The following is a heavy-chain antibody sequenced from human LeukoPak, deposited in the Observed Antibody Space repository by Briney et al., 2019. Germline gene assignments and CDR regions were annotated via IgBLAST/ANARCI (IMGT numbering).Heavy chain of an antibody. D-gene: IGHD5-24*01. Sequence: GGSLRLSCAASGFTFDDYAMHWVRQAPGQGLEWVSGISWNSGSIGYAVSVKGRFTISRDNAKNSLYLQMNSLRAEDTALYYCAKDRYGYNVGSNWFDPWGQGTLVTVSS. V-gene: IGHV3-9*01. CDR1: GFTFDDYA. J-gene: IGHJ5*02. CDR3: AKDRYGYNVGSNWFDP. CDR2: ISWNSGSI.